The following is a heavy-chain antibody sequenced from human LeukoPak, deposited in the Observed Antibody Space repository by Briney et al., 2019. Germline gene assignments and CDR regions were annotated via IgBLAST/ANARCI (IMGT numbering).Heavy chain of an antibody. Sequence: GGSLRLSCAASGFTFSSYVMNWVRQAPGKGLEWMAFISYDGNNKYYADSVKGRFTISRDNSKNTLYLQMNSLRAEDTAVYYCAKEGHRITGTIPASYWGQGTLVTVSS. V-gene: IGHV3-30-3*01. CDR2: ISYDGNNK. D-gene: IGHD1-7*01. CDR3: AKEGHRITGTIPASY. CDR1: GFTFSSYV. J-gene: IGHJ4*02.